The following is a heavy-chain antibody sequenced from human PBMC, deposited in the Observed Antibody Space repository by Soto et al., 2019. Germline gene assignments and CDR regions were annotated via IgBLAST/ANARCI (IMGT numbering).Heavy chain of an antibody. Sequence: QVQVVQSGAAVKRPGASVKVSCKASGYTFTDYVITWVRQAPGQGLEWMGWIYPYNGNTNYAQRLQGRVTMTTDTSTSTAYMELRSLRSDDTAVYYCARGVVTVIPSYLDFWGQGTLVTVSS. CDR2: IYPYNGNT. J-gene: IGHJ4*02. V-gene: IGHV1-18*01. CDR3: ARGVVTVIPSYLDF. CDR1: GYTFTDYV. D-gene: IGHD2-21*02.